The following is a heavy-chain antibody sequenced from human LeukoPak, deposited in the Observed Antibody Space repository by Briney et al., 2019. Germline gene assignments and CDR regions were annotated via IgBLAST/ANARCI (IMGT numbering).Heavy chain of an antibody. CDR1: GVTLSDHH. CDR2: TRNKARGYTP. V-gene: IGHV3-72*01. D-gene: IGHD3-22*01. CDR3: ARDGAEGDNSAFDI. Sequence: GGSLRLSCAASGVTLSDHHMDWVRQAPGKGLEWVGRTRNKARGYTPEYAASGKGRFTISRDDSETLVYLQMNSLRTEDTAVYFCARDGAEGDNSAFDIWGHGTVVTVSS. J-gene: IGHJ3*02.